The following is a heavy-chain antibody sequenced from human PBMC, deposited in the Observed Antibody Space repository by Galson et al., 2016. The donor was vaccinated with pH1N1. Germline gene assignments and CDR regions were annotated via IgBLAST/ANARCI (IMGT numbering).Heavy chain of an antibody. CDR2: ISTDNGNT. CDR3: ARDRGRGYSWYGELDH. D-gene: IGHD6-13*01. CDR1: GYTLTTYG. V-gene: IGHV1-18*01. Sequence: SVKVSRKASGYTLTTYGISWVRQAPGQGLEWMGRISTDNGNTIYAHNLQGRVTLTTDTSTSTAYMELRSLRSDGTAIYYCARDRGRGYSWYGELDHWGQGTLVTVSS. J-gene: IGHJ4*02.